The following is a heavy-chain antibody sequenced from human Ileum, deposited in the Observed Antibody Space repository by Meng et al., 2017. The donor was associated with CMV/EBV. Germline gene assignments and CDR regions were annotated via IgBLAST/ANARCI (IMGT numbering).Heavy chain of an antibody. D-gene: IGHD1-26*01. Sequence: VQVLESGGGLVSPGGTLRLSCAASGFTLSTNVMNWVRQAQGKGLEWVSSITADGITKYDADSVKGRFTISRDNSKNTLYLSMNSLRAEDTAVYYCARRGNYIDYWGQGTLVTVSS. V-gene: IGHV3-23*01. CDR1: GFTLSTNV. CDR2: ITADGITK. CDR3: ARRGNYIDY. J-gene: IGHJ4*02.